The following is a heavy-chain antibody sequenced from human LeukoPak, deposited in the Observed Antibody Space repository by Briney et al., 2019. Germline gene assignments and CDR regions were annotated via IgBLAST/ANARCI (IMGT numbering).Heavy chain of an antibody. Sequence: SDTLSLTCTVSGASITNYYWSWIRQPPGKGLEWIGYISHTGITNYNPPLERGVIISADTSRNQFSLKLTSMTAADTAVYYYARFRSAADHPDSWGQGTLVTVSS. D-gene: IGHD1-14*01. CDR3: ARFRSAADHPDS. CDR2: ISHTGIT. CDR1: GASITNYY. V-gene: IGHV4-59*07. J-gene: IGHJ4*02.